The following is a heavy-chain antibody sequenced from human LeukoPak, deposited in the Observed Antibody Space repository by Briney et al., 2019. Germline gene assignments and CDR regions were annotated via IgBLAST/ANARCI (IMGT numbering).Heavy chain of an antibody. CDR2: ISGSGGST. CDR3: AKVYGDPFFDY. CDR1: GFTFSSYA. Sequence: GGSLRLSCAASGFTFSSYAMSGVRQAPGKGLEWVSAISGSGGSTYYADSVKGRFTISRENSKNTLYLQMNSLRAEDTAVYYCAKVYGDPFFDYWGQGTLVTVSS. V-gene: IGHV3-23*01. D-gene: IGHD4-17*01. J-gene: IGHJ4*02.